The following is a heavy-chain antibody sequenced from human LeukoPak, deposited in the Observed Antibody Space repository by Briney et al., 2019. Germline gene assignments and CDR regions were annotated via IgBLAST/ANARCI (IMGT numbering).Heavy chain of an antibody. Sequence: GGSLRLSCAASGFTFSSYSMNWVRQAPGKGLEWVSYISSSSSSTIYYADSVKGRFTISRDNAKNSLYLQMNSLRAEDTAVYYCARVGHAPGLNVDYWGQGTLVTVSS. CDR3: ARVGHAPGLNVDY. CDR1: GFTFSSYS. CDR2: ISSSSSSTI. D-gene: IGHD3/OR15-3a*01. V-gene: IGHV3-48*01. J-gene: IGHJ4*02.